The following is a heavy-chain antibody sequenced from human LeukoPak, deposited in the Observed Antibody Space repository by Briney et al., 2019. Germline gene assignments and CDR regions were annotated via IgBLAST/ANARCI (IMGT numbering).Heavy chain of an antibody. V-gene: IGHV4-61*08. D-gene: IGHD3-10*01. J-gene: IGHJ5*02. CDR2: IYYSGST. CDR3: ASSGSYGPYNWFDP. Sequence: SETLSLTCAVSGGSISSGGYSWSWIRRPPGKGLEWIGYIYYSGSTNYNPSLKCRVTISVDTSKNQFSLKLSSVTAADTAVYYCASSGSYGPYNWFDPWGQGTLVTVSS. CDR1: GGSISSGGYS.